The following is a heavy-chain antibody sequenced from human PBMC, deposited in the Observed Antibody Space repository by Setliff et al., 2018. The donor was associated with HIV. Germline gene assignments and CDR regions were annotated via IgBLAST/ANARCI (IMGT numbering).Heavy chain of an antibody. V-gene: IGHV4-4*07. CDR2: IYSSGST. J-gene: IGHJ5*02. Sequence: SETLSLTCSVSGGSMSTYYWSWIRQPAGKGLEWIGRIYSSGSTIYNPSLRSRVTISVDTSKSQLSLKLTSVTAADTAVYYCARVPVAGANWFDPWGLGTLVTVSS. CDR3: ARVPVAGANWFDP. D-gene: IGHD2-21*01. CDR1: GGSMSTYY.